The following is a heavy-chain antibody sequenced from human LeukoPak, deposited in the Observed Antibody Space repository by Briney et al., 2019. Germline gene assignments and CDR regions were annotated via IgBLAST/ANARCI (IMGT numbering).Heavy chain of an antibody. V-gene: IGHV3-23*01. CDR3: AKDLLGETIMSSFDI. J-gene: IGHJ3*02. D-gene: IGHD3-10*01. CDR2: ISGSGETT. Sequence: GGPLRLSCAASGFTFSSYGMHWVRQAPGKGPEWVSIISGSGETTYYADSVKGRFTISRDNSKNTLYLQMNSLRVEDTAVYYCAKDLLGETIMSSFDIWGLGTAVTVSS. CDR1: GFTFSSYG.